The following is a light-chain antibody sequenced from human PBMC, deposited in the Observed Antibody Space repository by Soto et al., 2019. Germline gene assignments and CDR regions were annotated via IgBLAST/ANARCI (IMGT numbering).Light chain of an antibody. Sequence: DIQMTQSPSTLSASVGDRVTITCRASQSISSWLAWYQQKPGKAPKLLIYKASSLESGVPSRFSGSGSGTEFTLTISSLQPDDFATDYCQQYNSYSPWTFGQGTKLEIK. CDR2: KAS. CDR1: QSISSW. J-gene: IGKJ2*02. V-gene: IGKV1-5*03. CDR3: QQYNSYSPWT.